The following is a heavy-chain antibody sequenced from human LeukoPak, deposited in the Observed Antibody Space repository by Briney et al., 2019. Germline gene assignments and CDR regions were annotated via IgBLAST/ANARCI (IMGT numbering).Heavy chain of an antibody. Sequence: SETLSLTCAVYGGSFSGYYWTWIRQPPGKGLEWLGEINHSGSSNYNPSLKSRLSISVDTSKNQFSLNLNSLTAADTAVYYCARHTPPDYYGSGSPTDNWFDPWGQGTLVTVSS. J-gene: IGHJ5*02. D-gene: IGHD3-10*01. CDR1: GGSFSGYY. CDR3: ARHTPPDYYGSGSPTDNWFDP. V-gene: IGHV4-34*01. CDR2: INHSGSS.